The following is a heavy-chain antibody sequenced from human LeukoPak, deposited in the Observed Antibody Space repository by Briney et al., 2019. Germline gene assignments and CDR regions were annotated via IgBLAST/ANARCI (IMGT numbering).Heavy chain of an antibody. V-gene: IGHV4-4*02. J-gene: IGHJ4*02. CDR3: ARDRGGLDCSSTSCDHY. Sequence: SETLSLTCAVSGGSISGSNWWSWVRQPPGKGLEWVGEIYHSGSTNYNPSLKSRVTISVDKSKNQFSLKLSSVTAADTAVYYCARDRGGLDCSSTSCDHYWGQGTLVTVSS. CDR1: GGSISGSNW. CDR2: IYHSGST. D-gene: IGHD2-2*01.